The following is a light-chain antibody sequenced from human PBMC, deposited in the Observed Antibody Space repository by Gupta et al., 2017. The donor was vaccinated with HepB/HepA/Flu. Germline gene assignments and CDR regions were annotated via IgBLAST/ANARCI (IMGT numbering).Light chain of an antibody. CDR2: GAS. J-gene: IGKJ2*01. V-gene: IGKV3-20*01. CDR3: QQYGSYPYT. CDR1: QSVSSSY. Sequence: EIVLTPSPGTLSLSPGERATLSCRASQSVSSSYLAWYQQKPGQAPRLLIYGASSRATGIPDRFSGSGSGTDFTLTISRLEPEDFAVYYCQQYGSYPYTFGQGTKLEIK.